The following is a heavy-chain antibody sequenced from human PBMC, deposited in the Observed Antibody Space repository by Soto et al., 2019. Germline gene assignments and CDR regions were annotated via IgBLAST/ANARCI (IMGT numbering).Heavy chain of an antibody. J-gene: IGHJ5*02. CDR3: ARDLEDGYNLGWFDP. Sequence: NPSETLSLTCTVSGGSISSYYWSWIRQPPGKGLEWIGYIYYSGNSNYNPSLKSRVTISVDTSKNQFSLKLSSVTAADTAMYYCARDLEDGYNLGWFDPWGQGTLVTVSS. V-gene: IGHV4-59*01. CDR1: GGSISSYY. CDR2: IYYSGNS. D-gene: IGHD5-12*01.